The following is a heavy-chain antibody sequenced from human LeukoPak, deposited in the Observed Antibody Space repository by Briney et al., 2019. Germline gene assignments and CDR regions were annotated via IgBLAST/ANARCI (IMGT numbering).Heavy chain of an antibody. CDR2: IYYSGST. D-gene: IGHD6-13*01. V-gene: IGHV4-39*01. CDR1: GGSISSSTYY. J-gene: IGHJ3*02. Sequence: PSETLSLTCTVSGGSISSSTYYWGWIRQPPGKGLEWIGSIYYSGSTYYNASLKSRVTISADTSKNQFSLKLSSVTAADAAVYYCARPLSGSSSWHGDAFDIWGQGTMVTVSS. CDR3: ARPLSGSSSWHGDAFDI.